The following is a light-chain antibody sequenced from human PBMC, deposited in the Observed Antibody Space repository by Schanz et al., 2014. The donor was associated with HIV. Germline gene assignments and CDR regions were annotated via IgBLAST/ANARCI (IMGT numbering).Light chain of an antibody. J-gene: IGLJ3*02. CDR1: SSDVGGYNL. CDR2: EVS. CDR3: SSYTSSSTWV. V-gene: IGLV2-14*02. Sequence: QSALPQPASVSGSPGQSITISCTGTSSDVGGYNLVSWYQQHPGKAPKLMIYEVSKRPSGISNRFSGSKSGNTASLTISGLQAEDEADYYCSSYTSSSTWVFGGGTKVTVL.